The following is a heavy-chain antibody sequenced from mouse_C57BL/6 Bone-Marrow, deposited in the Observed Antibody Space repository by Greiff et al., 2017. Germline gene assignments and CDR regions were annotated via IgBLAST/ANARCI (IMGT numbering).Heavy chain of an antibody. V-gene: IGHV5-17*01. CDR1: GFTFSDYG. D-gene: IGHD2-3*01. J-gene: IGHJ4*01. CDR2: ISSGSSTI. CDR3: ARDDSYLYYYDMDD. Sequence: EVKLVESGGGLVKPGGSLKLSCAASGFTFSDYGMYWVRQAPEKGLEWVAYISSGSSTIYYADTVKGRFTISRDNAKNTLFLQMTSLRSEDTAMYYCARDDSYLYYYDMDDWGQGTSVTVSS.